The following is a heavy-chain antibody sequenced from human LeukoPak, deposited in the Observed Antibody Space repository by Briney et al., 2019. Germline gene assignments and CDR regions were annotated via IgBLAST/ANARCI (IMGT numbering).Heavy chain of an antibody. Sequence: SETLSLTCAVYGGSFSGYYWSWIRQPPGKGLEWIGEINHSGSTNYNPSLKSRVTIPVDTSKNQFSLKLSSVTAADTAVYYCARAKGTYSSGWYLLTYYFDYWGQGTLVTVSS. D-gene: IGHD6-19*01. J-gene: IGHJ4*02. CDR2: INHSGST. CDR3: ARAKGTYSSGWYLLTYYFDY. V-gene: IGHV4-34*01. CDR1: GGSFSGYY.